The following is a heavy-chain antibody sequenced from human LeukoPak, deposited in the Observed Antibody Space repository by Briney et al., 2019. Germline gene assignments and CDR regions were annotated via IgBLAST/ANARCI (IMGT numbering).Heavy chain of an antibody. Sequence: ASVKVSCKASGYTFTSYYMHWVRQAPGQGLEWMGIINPSGGSTSYAQKFQGRVTITADKSTSTAYMELSSLRSENTAVYYCASIAARLYFDYWGQGTLVTVSS. CDR3: ASIAARLYFDY. V-gene: IGHV1-46*01. J-gene: IGHJ4*02. D-gene: IGHD6-6*01. CDR1: GYTFTSYY. CDR2: INPSGGST.